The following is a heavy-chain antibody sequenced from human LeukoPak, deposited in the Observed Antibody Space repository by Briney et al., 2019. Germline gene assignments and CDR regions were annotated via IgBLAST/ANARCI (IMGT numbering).Heavy chain of an antibody. Sequence: SETLSLTCTVSGGSISSGGYYWSWIRQPPGKGLEWIGYIYHSGSTYYNPSLKSRVTISVDRSKNQFSLQLNSVTPEDTAVYYCARDLYLVLWFGDGIPDAFDIWGQGTMVTVSS. CDR2: IYHSGST. CDR3: ARDLYLVLWFGDGIPDAFDI. CDR1: GGSISSGGYY. J-gene: IGHJ3*02. V-gene: IGHV4-30-2*01. D-gene: IGHD3-10*01.